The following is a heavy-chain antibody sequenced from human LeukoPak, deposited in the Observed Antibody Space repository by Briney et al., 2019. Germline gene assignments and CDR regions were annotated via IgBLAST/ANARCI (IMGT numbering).Heavy chain of an antibody. CDR3: AKDKDFWSGYYRGVPYYYGLDG. Sequence: GGSLRLSCAASGFTFSSYGMHWVRQAPGKGLEWVAVISYDGSNKYYADSVKGRFTISRDNAKNTLYLQMNSLRPEDTALYYCAKDKDFWSGYYRGVPYYYGLDGWGQGTTVTVSS. CDR2: ISYDGSNK. V-gene: IGHV3-30*18. J-gene: IGHJ6*02. D-gene: IGHD3-3*01. CDR1: GFTFSSYG.